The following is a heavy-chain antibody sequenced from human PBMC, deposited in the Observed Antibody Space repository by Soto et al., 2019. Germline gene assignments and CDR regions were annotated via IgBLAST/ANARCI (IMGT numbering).Heavy chain of an antibody. D-gene: IGHD2-2*02. CDR1: GGSFSGYY. CDR3: ARSLPLVLYPTTENYYYYGMDV. Sequence: QVQLQQWGAGLLKPSETLSLTCAVYGGSFSGYYWSWIRQPPGKGLEWIGEINHSGSTNYNPSLKSRVTISVDTSKNQCSLKLSSVTAADTAVYYCARSLPLVLYPTTENYYYYGMDVWGQGTTVTVSS. V-gene: IGHV4-34*01. CDR2: INHSGST. J-gene: IGHJ6*02.